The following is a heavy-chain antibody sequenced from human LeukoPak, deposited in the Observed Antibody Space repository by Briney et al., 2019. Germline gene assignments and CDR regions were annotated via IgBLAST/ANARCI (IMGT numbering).Heavy chain of an antibody. V-gene: IGHV1-2*04. CDR1: GYTFTGYY. CDR3: ARDRSTSSSWYLGQFYYYYGMDV. D-gene: IGHD6-13*01. J-gene: IGHJ6*02. Sequence: VASVTVSCTASGYTFTGYYMHWVRQAPGQGLEWMGWINPNSGGTNYAQKFQGWVTMTRDTSISTAYMELSRLRSDDTAVYYCARDRSTSSSWYLGQFYYYYGMDVWGQGTTVTVSS. CDR2: INPNSGGT.